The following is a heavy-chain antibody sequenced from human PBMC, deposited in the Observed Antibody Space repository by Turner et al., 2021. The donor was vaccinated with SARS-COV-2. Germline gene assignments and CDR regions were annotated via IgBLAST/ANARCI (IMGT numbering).Heavy chain of an antibody. CDR1: GGSFSGYS. CDR2: IHTSGTT. J-gene: IGHJ4*02. Sequence: HVHLHLWGAGLLKPSKTLSLTGAVDGGSFSGYSWTWSRQPPEKGLEKNGEIHTSGTTYHNPALKGRVTMSGETSKNQFYLKVSSVTAADSAVYYCAKGDDYRKAGLLWGQGTMVTVSS. CDR3: AKGDDYRKAGLL. V-gene: IGHV4-34*01. D-gene: IGHD4-17*01.